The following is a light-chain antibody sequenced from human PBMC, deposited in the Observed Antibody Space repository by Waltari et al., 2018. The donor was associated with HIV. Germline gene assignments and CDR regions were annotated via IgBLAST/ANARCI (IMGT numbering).Light chain of an antibody. CDR1: SSNIGAGYD. CDR2: ANI. CDR3: QSFDSSLTTSGVI. Sequence: QYVLTQPPSVSGAPGQRVTISCTGSSSNIGAGYDVPWYQQLPGTAPKLLIYANINRPSGVPDRFSGSKSGSSASLAITGLQAEDEAHYYCQSFDSSLTTSGVIFGGGTKLTVL. J-gene: IGLJ2*01. V-gene: IGLV1-40*01.